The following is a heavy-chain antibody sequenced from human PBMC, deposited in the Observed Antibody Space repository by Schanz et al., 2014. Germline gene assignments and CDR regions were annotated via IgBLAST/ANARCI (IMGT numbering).Heavy chain of an antibody. V-gene: IGHV4-30-4*07. CDR1: GGSISSGGYS. Sequence: QVQLQESGPGLVKPSQTLSLTCAVSGGSISSGGYSWSWIRQPPGKGLEWIGYIFFRGSTYYNPSLKSRVTIPIDTSKNQFSLRRTSVTAADTAVYYCYGMDVWGQGTTVTVSS. J-gene: IGHJ6*02. CDR2: IFFRGST. CDR3: YGMDV.